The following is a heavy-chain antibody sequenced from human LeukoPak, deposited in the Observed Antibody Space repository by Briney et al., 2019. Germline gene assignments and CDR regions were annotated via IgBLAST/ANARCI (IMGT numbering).Heavy chain of an antibody. J-gene: IGHJ6*03. CDR3: AGHQWHYYYYMGV. D-gene: IGHD6-19*01. CDR2: IYYSGDT. Sequence: SETLSLTCTVSGGSMSSSSYYWGWIRQPPGKGLEWIGSIYYSGDTYYNPSLKSRRVTISVDTSKNQFSLRLSSVTAADTAVYYCAGHQWHYYYYMGVWGKGSTVTVSS. CDR1: GGSMSSSSYY. V-gene: IGHV4-39*01.